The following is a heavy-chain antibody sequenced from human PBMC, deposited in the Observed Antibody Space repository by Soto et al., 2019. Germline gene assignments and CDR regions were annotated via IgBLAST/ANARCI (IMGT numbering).Heavy chain of an antibody. J-gene: IGHJ3*02. Sequence: GGSLRLSCAASGFTFSSYAMSWVRQAPGKGLEWVSAISGSGGSTYYADSVKGRFTISRDNSKNTLYLQMNSLRAEDTDVYYGAKDCSFTGAFDIWGQGTMVTVSS. V-gene: IGHV3-23*01. CDR1: GFTFSSYA. D-gene: IGHD3-10*02. CDR2: ISGSGGST. CDR3: AKDCSFTGAFDI.